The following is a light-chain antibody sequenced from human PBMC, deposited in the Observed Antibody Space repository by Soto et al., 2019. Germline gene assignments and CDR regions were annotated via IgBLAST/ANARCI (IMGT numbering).Light chain of an antibody. CDR1: SSDVGGYNY. CDR3: SSYTSSSTLGVV. Sequence: QSALTQPASVSGSPGQSITISCTATSSDVGGYNYVSWYQQHPGKAPKLMIYEVSNRPSGVSNRFSGSKSGDTASLTISGLQAEDEADYYCSSYTSSSTLGVVFGGGTKVTVL. J-gene: IGLJ2*01. V-gene: IGLV2-14*01. CDR2: EVS.